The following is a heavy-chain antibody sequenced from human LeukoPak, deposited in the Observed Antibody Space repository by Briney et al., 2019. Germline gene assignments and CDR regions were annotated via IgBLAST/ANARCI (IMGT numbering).Heavy chain of an antibody. D-gene: IGHD6-19*01. J-gene: IGHJ4*02. CDR2: IYSGGST. V-gene: IGHV3-53*01. CDR1: GFSVNNND. Sequence: GGSLRLSCAVSGFSVNNNDMSWVRQAPGKGLEWVSVIYSGGSTYSADSLKGRFTIYRDNSKNTLYLRINSLRTDDTAVFYCARGGLGSAFENWGQGTLVTVSS. CDR3: ARGGLGSAFEN.